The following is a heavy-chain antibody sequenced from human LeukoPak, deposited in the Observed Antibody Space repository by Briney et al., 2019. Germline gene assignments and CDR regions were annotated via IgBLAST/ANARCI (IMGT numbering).Heavy chain of an antibody. CDR1: GYRFTSYW. CDR3: AIGGDSTTSCYRCFNY. D-gene: IGHD2-2*01. V-gene: IGHV5-51*01. CDR2: IYPDDSDT. Sequence: GESLKISCKGSGYRFTSYWIGWVRQMPGKGLEWMGIIYPDDSDTGYSPSFQGQVTISADKSISTAYLQWSSLKASDTAMYYCAIGGDSTTSCYRCFNYWGQGTLVTVSP. J-gene: IGHJ4*02.